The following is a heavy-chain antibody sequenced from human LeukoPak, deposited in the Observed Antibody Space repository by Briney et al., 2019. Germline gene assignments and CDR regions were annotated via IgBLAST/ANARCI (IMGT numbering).Heavy chain of an antibody. CDR2: MNPNSGAT. J-gene: IGHJ5*02. Sequence: ASVKVSCRTSGYSFTTYDINWVRRATGQGLEWMGWMNPNSGATGLAQKFQGRVTMTRDTSISTAYMELSSLRSEDTAVYYCARARTVRGVIRWFDPWGQGTLVTVSS. CDR1: GYSFTTYD. D-gene: IGHD3-10*01. CDR3: ARARTVRGVIRWFDP. V-gene: IGHV1-8*01.